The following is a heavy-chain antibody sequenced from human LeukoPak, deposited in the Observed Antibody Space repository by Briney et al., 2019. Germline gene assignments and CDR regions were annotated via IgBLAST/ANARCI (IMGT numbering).Heavy chain of an antibody. CDR1: GGSISSYY. D-gene: IGHD4-11*01. Sequence: SETLSLTCTVSGGSISSYYWSWIRQPPGKGLEWIGYIYYSGSTNYNPSLKSRVTISVDTSKNQFSLKLRSVTAADTAVYSCARHTGTTRYYYYMDVWGKGTTVTVSS. CDR3: ARHTGTTRYYYYMDV. CDR2: IYYSGST. J-gene: IGHJ6*03. V-gene: IGHV4-59*08.